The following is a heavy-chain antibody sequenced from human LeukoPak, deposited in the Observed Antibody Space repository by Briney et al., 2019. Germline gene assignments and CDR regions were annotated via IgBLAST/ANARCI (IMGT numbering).Heavy chain of an antibody. CDR3: ARGLHLPDYLSPY. CDR2: ISSSSNTI. D-gene: IGHD4-11*01. CDR1: GFTSSDYS. Sequence: GGSLRLSCAASGFTSSDYSMNWVRQAPGKGLEWISYISSSSNTIYYADSVKGRFTISRDNAKNALYLQMNSLRAEDTAVYYCARGLHLPDYLSPYWGQGTLVTVSS. J-gene: IGHJ4*02. V-gene: IGHV3-48*01.